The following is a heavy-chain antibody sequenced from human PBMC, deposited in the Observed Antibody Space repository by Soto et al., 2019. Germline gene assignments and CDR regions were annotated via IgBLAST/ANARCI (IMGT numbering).Heavy chain of an antibody. CDR2: VIHSGST. Sequence: SETLSLTCAGYGGSFSVYYWTLIRQSPGKGLEWIGEVIHSGSTTYNPSLKSRVTISVDTSKNQFSLNLRSVTAADTAVYYCARRVETNSFCFDPWGQGTLVTVSS. CDR1: GGSFSVYY. J-gene: IGHJ5*02. CDR3: ARRVETNSFCFDP. D-gene: IGHD1-1*01. V-gene: IGHV4-34*12.